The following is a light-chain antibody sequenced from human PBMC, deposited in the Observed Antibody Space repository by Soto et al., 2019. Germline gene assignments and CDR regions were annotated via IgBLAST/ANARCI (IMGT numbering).Light chain of an antibody. CDR1: QSVSST. Sequence: EIVMTQSPATLSVSPGERATLSCRASQSVSSTLAWYQQKPDQAPRLLIYGASTRATGIPARFSGSGSGTEFTLTISSLQSEDFAVYYCQQYNSWPRTFGQGTKVEIK. J-gene: IGKJ1*01. V-gene: IGKV3-15*01. CDR2: GAS. CDR3: QQYNSWPRT.